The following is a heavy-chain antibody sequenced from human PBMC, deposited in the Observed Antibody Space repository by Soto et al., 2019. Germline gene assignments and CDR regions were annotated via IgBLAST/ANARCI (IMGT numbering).Heavy chain of an antibody. CDR2: IYPRDSYT. J-gene: IGHJ3*02. Sequence: GESLKISCRGSGYSFTSYWIAWVGQMPGKGLECMGIIYPRDSYTRYSPSFQGQVTISADKSITTAYLQWSSLKALDTAVYYCARRSTGGSDAFDIWGQGTMVTVS. D-gene: IGHD2-8*02. CDR3: ARRSTGGSDAFDI. CDR1: GYSFTSYW. V-gene: IGHV5-51*01.